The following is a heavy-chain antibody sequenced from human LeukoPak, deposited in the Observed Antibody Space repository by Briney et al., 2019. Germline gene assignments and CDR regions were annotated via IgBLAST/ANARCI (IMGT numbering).Heavy chain of an antibody. CDR3: ARGADYDSSGRNDY. D-gene: IGHD3-22*01. CDR2: ISAYNGNT. V-gene: IGHV1-18*01. J-gene: IGHJ4*02. Sequence: ALVKVSCKASGYTFTSYGISWVRQAPGQGLEWMGWISAYNGNTTYAQKLQGRVTMTTDTSTSTAYMELRSLRSDDTAVYYCARGADYDSSGRNDYWGQGTLVTVSS. CDR1: GYTFTSYG.